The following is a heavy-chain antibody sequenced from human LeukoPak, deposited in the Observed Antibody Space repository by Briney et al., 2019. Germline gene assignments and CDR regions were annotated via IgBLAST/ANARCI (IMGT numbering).Heavy chain of an antibody. Sequence: GGSLRLSCAASGFTFSSYGMSWVRQAPGKGLEWVAVISYDGSNKYYADSVKGRFTISRGNSKNTLYLQMNSLRAEDTAVYYCASTTLQDSFDYWGQGTLVTVSS. CDR1: GFTFSSYG. V-gene: IGHV3-30*03. CDR2: ISYDGSNK. J-gene: IGHJ4*02. D-gene: IGHD1-26*01. CDR3: ASTTLQDSFDY.